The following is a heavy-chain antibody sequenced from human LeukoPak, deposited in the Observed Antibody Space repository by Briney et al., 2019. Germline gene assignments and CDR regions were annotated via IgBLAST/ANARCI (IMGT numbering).Heavy chain of an antibody. CDR2: MNPNSGNT. CDR3: ARGDSSGWYDRTHYYYMDV. CDR1: GYTFTSYD. Sequence: ASVKVSCKASGYTFTSYDINWVRQATGQGLEWMGWMNPNSGNTGYAQKFQGRVTMTRNTSISTAYMELSSLRSEDTAVYYCARGDSSGWYDRTHYYYMDVWGKGTTVTISS. J-gene: IGHJ6*03. D-gene: IGHD6-19*01. V-gene: IGHV1-8*01.